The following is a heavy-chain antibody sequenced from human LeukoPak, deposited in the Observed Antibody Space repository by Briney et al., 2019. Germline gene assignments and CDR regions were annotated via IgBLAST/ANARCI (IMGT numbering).Heavy chain of an antibody. CDR1: GFTFSSYE. D-gene: IGHD3-22*01. CDR2: ISSSGSTI. J-gene: IGHJ4*02. Sequence: PGGSLRLSCAASGFTFSSYEMNWVRQAPGKGLEWVSYISSSGSTIYYADSVKGRFTISRDNAKNSLYLQMNSLRAEDTAVYYCARANYDSSGYGYSDYWGQGTLVTVSS. V-gene: IGHV3-48*03. CDR3: ARANYDSSGYGYSDY.